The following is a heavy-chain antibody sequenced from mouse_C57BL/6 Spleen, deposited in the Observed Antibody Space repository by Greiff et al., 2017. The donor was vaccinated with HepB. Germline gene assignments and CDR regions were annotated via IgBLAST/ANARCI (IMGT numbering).Heavy chain of an antibody. CDR2: IDPETGGT. D-gene: IGHD2-5*01. Sequence: VQLQQSGAELVRPGASVTLSCKASGYTFTDYEMHWVKQTPVHGLEWIGAIDPETGGTAYNQKFKGKAILTADKSSSTAYMELRSLTSEDSAVYYCTRLAYYSNYGAMDYWGQGTSVTVSS. CDR3: TRLAYYSNYGAMDY. CDR1: GYTFTDYE. J-gene: IGHJ4*01. V-gene: IGHV1-15*01.